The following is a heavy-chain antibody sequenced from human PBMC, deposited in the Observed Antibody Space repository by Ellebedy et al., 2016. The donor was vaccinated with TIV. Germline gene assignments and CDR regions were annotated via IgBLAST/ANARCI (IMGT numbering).Heavy chain of an antibody. V-gene: IGHV5-51*01. Sequence: GESLKISCKGSGYSFTNYWVGWVRQMPGKGLEWMGMIYPGDSDTRYSPSFQGRVTISADKSINTAYLQWSSLKASDTAMYYCARPGAVVAYYDYWGQGTLVTVSS. CDR1: GYSFTNYW. J-gene: IGHJ4*02. D-gene: IGHD2-2*01. CDR2: IYPGDSDT. CDR3: ARPGAVVAYYDY.